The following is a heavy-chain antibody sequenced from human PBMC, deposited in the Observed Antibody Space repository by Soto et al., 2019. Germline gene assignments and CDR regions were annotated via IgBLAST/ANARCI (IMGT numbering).Heavy chain of an antibody. V-gene: IGHV5-51*01. D-gene: IGHD3-10*01. Sequence: PGESLKISCKGSGYSFTSYWIGWVRQMPGKGLEWMGIIYPGDSDTRYSPSFQGQVTISADKSISTAYLQWSSLKASDTAMYYCARGSGLWFGERDYYYYYGMDVWGQGTTVTVSS. CDR2: IYPGDSDT. J-gene: IGHJ6*02. CDR1: GYSFTSYW. CDR3: ARGSGLWFGERDYYYYYGMDV.